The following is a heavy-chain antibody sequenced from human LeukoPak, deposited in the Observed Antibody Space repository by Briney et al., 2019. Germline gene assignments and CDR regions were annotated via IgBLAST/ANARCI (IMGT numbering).Heavy chain of an antibody. V-gene: IGHV4-59*01. D-gene: IGHD4-17*01. CDR1: GGSISSYY. Sequence: SETLSLTCTVSGGSISSYYWSWIRQPPGKGLEWIGYIYYSGSTNYNPSLKSRVTISVDTSKNQFSLKLSSVTAADTAVYYCARDYGDYVGWFDPWGQGTLVTVSS. CDR2: IYYSGST. CDR3: ARDYGDYVGWFDP. J-gene: IGHJ5*02.